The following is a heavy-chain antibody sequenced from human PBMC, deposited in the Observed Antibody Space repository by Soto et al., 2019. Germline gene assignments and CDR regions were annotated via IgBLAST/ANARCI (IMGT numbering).Heavy chain of an antibody. CDR2: IRSGANNYLT. V-gene: IGHV3-73*01. D-gene: IGHD3-16*01. CDR3: ARGGAMGVNDF. CDR1: GFSFSDSA. J-gene: IGHJ4*02. Sequence: GGSLRLSCGASGFSFSDSAMHWVRQAPGKGLEWIARIRSGANNYLTAYPASVTGRFTISRDDSKNTTYLQMDGLTSDDTAMYFCARGGAMGVNDFWGQGIMVTVSS.